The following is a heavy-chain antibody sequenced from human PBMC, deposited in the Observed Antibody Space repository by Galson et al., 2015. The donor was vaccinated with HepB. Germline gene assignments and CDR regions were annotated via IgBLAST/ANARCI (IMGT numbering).Heavy chain of an antibody. J-gene: IGHJ3*02. CDR1: GGSISSYY. Sequence: SETLSLTCTVSGGSISSYYWNWIRQPPGKGLEWIGYIYYSGSTNYNPSLKSRVTISVDTSKNQFSLKLSSVTAADTAVYYCARLTSQPIYGNSAFDIWGQGTMVTVSS. CDR2: IYYSGST. CDR3: ARLTSQPIYGNSAFDI. V-gene: IGHV4-59*01. D-gene: IGHD5-24*01.